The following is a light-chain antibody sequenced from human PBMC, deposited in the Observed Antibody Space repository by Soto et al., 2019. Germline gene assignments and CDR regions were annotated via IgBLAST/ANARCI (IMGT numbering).Light chain of an antibody. J-gene: IGLJ2*01. CDR3: SSYTTSSSVV. CDR2: DVS. V-gene: IGLV2-14*01. CDR1: SSDVGSYNY. Sequence: QSALTQPASVSGSPGQSITISCTGTSSDVGSYNYVSWYQQLPGKAPKLMIYDVSNRPSGVSNRFSGSKSGNTASLTISGLQAEDEADYYCSSYTTSSSVVFGGGTKVTVL.